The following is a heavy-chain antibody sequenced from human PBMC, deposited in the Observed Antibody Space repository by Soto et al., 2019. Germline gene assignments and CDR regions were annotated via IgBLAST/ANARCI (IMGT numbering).Heavy chain of an antibody. D-gene: IGHD2-2*01. Sequence: GGSLRLSCAASGFDFSVYLMSWVRQAPGKGPEWVANIKFDGIEKQYVDSVKGRFTISRDNARNSVFLQMNSLRAGDTAVYYCVKDGGYCSSATCYSPRNHYFDAWGQGTMLTL. J-gene: IGHJ5*02. V-gene: IGHV3-7*03. CDR2: IKFDGIEK. CDR1: GFDFSVYL. CDR3: VKDGGYCSSATCYSPRNHYFDA.